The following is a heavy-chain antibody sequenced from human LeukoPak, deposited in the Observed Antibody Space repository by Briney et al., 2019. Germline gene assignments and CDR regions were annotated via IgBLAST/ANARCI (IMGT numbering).Heavy chain of an antibody. CDR3: AKDGTSYYYIYY. J-gene: IGHJ4*02. Sequence: GGSLRLSCAASGFTFNNYGMHWVRQAPGKGLEWLAFIRYDGSNTYYADSVEGRFTVSRDDSKNTLYLQMNSLRGDDTAVYYCAKDGTSYYYIYYWGQGTLVTVSS. D-gene: IGHD2/OR15-2a*01. CDR1: GFTFNNYG. CDR2: IRYDGSNT. V-gene: IGHV3-30*02.